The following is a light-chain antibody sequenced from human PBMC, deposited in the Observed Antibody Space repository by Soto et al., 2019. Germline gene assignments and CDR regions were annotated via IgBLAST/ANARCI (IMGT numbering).Light chain of an antibody. Sequence: DIQMTQSPSSLSASVGDRVTITCRASQRISNYLNWYQQKPGAAPTFGIYDAFSLQTGVPSRFSGSGSGTDFTLTISSLQPEDFATYYCQQSYTTHPTFGQGTRLEIK. CDR2: DAF. CDR1: QRISNY. V-gene: IGKV1-39*01. CDR3: QQSYTTHPT. J-gene: IGKJ5*01.